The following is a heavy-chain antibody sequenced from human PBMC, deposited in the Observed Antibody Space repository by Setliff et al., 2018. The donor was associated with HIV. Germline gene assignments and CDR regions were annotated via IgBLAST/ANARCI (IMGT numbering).Heavy chain of an antibody. D-gene: IGHD3-16*01. J-gene: IGHJ4*02. CDR1: GDSIISSRNF. CDR2: IYYHGST. Sequence: PSETLSLTCTVSGDSIISSRNFWGWIRQPPGKGLEWIGTIYYHGSTYYNPSLKSRVTISIDTSTNQFSLQLTSVTAADTAVYYCVNPSGAMGDFDSWGQGTLVTVSS. CDR3: VNPSGAMGDFDS. V-gene: IGHV4-39*01.